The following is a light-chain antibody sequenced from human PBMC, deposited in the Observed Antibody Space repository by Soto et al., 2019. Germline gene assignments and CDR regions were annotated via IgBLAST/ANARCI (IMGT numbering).Light chain of an antibody. V-gene: IGLV3-21*04. CDR3: QVWDTGSDHAV. CDR1: NIGSKS. Sequence: SYELTQPPSVSVPPGKTARITCGGNNIGSKSVHWYQQKPGQTPLLVIYYDTDRPSGIPERFSGSNSGTTATLTISRVEAGDEADYYCQVWDTGSDHAVFGGGTQLTVL. CDR2: YDT. J-gene: IGLJ7*01.